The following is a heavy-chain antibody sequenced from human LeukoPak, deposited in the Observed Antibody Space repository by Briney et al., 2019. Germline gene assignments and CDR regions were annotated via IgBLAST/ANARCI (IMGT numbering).Heavy chain of an antibody. Sequence: GGSLRLSCAASGFTFSSYWMHWVRQAPGKGLEWVAFIRYDGSNEYVDSVKGRFTISRDNSKNTLYLQMNSLKPEDTAVYYCANLARPLDYWGQGALVTVSS. V-gene: IGHV3-30*02. CDR1: GFTFSSYW. J-gene: IGHJ4*02. D-gene: IGHD6-6*01. CDR2: IRYDGSNE. CDR3: ANLARPLDY.